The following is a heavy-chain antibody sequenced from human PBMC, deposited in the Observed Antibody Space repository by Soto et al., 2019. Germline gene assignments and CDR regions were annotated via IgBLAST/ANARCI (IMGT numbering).Heavy chain of an antibody. J-gene: IGHJ5*02. CDR3: ARDFPRYSSSWANWFDP. CDR2: IWYDGSNK. D-gene: IGHD6-13*01. CDR1: GFTFKNYG. Sequence: GGSLRLSCGASGFTFKNYGMQWVRQAPGKGLEWVAVIWYDGSNKYYADSVKGRFTISRDNSKNTLYLQMNSLRAEDTAVYYYARDFPRYSSSWANWFDPWGQGTLVTVSS. V-gene: IGHV3-33*08.